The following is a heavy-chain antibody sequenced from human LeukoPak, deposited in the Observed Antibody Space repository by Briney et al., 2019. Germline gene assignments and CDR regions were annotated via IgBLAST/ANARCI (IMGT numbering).Heavy chain of an antibody. CDR1: GFTFSRCE. J-gene: IGHJ4*02. Sequence: GGSLRLSCAASGFTFSRCEMNGVRQAAGKGLAGVSFISSRSTYIYYADSVRGRFTISRDNPQNSLYQQMNSLRDEDTAVYYCARDWDIYCGGDCYSADYWGQGTLVTVSS. CDR2: ISSRSTYI. CDR3: ARDWDIYCGGDCYSADY. D-gene: IGHD2-21*02. V-gene: IGHV3-21*01.